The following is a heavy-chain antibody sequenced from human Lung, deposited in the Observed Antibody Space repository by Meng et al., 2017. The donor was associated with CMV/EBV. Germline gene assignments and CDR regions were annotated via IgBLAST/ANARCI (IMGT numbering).Heavy chain of an antibody. Sequence: VHQVQSGSELKQPGASVKCPCRTSGYTFTSYAINWVRQAPGQGPDWMGWIDPNTGNPTYDQGFTGRFVFSLDTSVSTAYLQINSLRADDTAVYYCARDSPLDGYSLLDYWGQGTLVTVSS. CDR3: ARDSPLDGYSLLDY. V-gene: IGHV7-4-1*02. CDR1: GYTFTSYA. D-gene: IGHD5-24*01. CDR2: IDPNTGNP. J-gene: IGHJ4*02.